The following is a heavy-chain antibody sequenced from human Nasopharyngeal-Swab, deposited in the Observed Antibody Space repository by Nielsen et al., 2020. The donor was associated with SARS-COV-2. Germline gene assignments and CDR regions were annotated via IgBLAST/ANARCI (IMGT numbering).Heavy chain of an antibody. V-gene: IGHV4-59*01. CDR2: IYYSGST. Sequence: WIRQPPGKVLEWIGYIYYSGSTNYNPSLKSRVTISVDTSKNQFSLKLSSVTAADTAVYYCARESPAGDAFDIWGQGTMVTVSS. D-gene: IGHD1-14*01. J-gene: IGHJ3*02. CDR3: ARESPAGDAFDI.